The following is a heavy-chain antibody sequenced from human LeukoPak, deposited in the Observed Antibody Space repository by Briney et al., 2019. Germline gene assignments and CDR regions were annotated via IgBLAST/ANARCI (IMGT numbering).Heavy chain of an antibody. J-gene: IGHJ4*02. CDR1: GFTFSSYG. CDR2: ISYDGSNK. Sequence: PGGSLRLSCAASGFTFSSYGMHWVRQAPGKGLEWVAVISYDGSNKYYADSVKGRFTISRDNSKNTLYLQMNSLRAEDTAVYYCARDGRYNWNDGGFDYWGQGTLVTVSS. V-gene: IGHV3-30*03. CDR3: ARDGRYNWNDGGFDY. D-gene: IGHD1-1*01.